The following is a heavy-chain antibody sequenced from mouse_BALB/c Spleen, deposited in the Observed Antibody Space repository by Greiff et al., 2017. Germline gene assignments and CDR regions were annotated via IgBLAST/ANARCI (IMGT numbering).Heavy chain of an antibody. Sequence: VQLQQSGAELVRPGASVKLSCTASGFTFNDYYMPWVKQRPEKGLEWIGYIDPDNGDTYYPQKFQGKATMTADTSSNTAYLQLSSLTSEDTAVYYCNACYDSGYAMDYWGQGTTVTVSS. J-gene: IGHJ4*01. D-gene: IGHD2-12*01. V-gene: IGHV14-4*02. CDR1: GFTFNDYY. CDR2: IDPDNGDT. CDR3: NACYDSGYAMDY.